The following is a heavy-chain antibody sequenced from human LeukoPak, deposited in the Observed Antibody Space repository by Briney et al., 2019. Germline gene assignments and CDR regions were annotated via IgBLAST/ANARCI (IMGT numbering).Heavy chain of an antibody. CDR1: GFNLTRHA. V-gene: IGHV3-30*04. CDR3: ARDMGKRYTGTFYHDGVFDY. Sequence: PGGSLRLSCEVSGFNLTRHAIHWVRQAPGKGLEWVVVISAEGSNKYYADFVQGRFTISRDTSKNTVSLQMDSLRPDDSAVYFCARDMGKRYTGTFYHDGVFDYCSQGTLVTVAS. D-gene: IGHD1-1*01. J-gene: IGHJ4*02. CDR2: ISAEGSNK.